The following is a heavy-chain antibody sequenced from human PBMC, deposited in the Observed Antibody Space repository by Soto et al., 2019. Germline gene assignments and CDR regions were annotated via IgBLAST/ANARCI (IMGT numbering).Heavy chain of an antibody. CDR1: GGSVSSYY. V-gene: IGHV4-59*02. J-gene: IGHJ3*02. CDR2: IYYSVST. CDR3: ARDDGRAFDI. Sequence: QVQLQESGPGLVRPSETLSLTCNVSGGSVSSYYWNWIRQPPGKGLEWIGYIYYSVSTIYNPSLQSRVTISVDTSTNQFSLKLTSVTAADTAVYYCARDDGRAFDIWGQGTMVAVSS.